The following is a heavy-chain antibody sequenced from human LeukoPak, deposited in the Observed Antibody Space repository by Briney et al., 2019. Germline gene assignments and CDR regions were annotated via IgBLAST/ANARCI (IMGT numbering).Heavy chain of an antibody. CDR2: VYDGDTT. Sequence: GGSLRLSCAASGFTVSNNYMSWVRQAPGKGLEWVSAVYDGDTTYYADSVKGRFTISRDNSKDTIYLQMNSVRVEDTAVYYCAREVGYGVFDYWGQGTLVTVSS. J-gene: IGHJ4*02. CDR3: AREVGYGVFDY. CDR1: GFTVSNNY. V-gene: IGHV3-53*01. D-gene: IGHD5-18*01.